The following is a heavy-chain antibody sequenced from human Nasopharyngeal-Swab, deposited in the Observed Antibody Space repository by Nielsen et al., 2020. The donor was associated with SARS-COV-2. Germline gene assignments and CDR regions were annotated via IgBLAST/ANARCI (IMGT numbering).Heavy chain of an antibody. CDR2: IIPLRGIA. J-gene: IGHJ5*02. D-gene: IGHD5-18*01. V-gene: IGHV1-69*04. CDR1: GGTFRSQG. Sequence: SVTVSCQASGGTFRSQGISWVRQAPGQGLEWMGRIIPLRGIANYAQKFQGRVTITADKSTSTVYMDLSSLRSEDTAVYYCARGPDPALKFDPWGQGTLVAVSS. CDR3: ARGPDPALKFDP.